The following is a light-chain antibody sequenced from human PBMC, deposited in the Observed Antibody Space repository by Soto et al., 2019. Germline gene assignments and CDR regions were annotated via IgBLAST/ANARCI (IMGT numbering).Light chain of an antibody. V-gene: IGKV4-1*01. CDR1: QSVLYTSNNKNY. J-gene: IGKJ4*01. Sequence: DIVLTQSPDSLAVSLGERATINCKSSQSVLYTSNNKNYLAWYQQKPGQPPKLLIYWTSTREFGVPDRFSGSGSGTDFTLTISSLQAEDVAVYYCQQYYSIPRTFGGGTKVDIK. CDR3: QQYYSIPRT. CDR2: WTS.